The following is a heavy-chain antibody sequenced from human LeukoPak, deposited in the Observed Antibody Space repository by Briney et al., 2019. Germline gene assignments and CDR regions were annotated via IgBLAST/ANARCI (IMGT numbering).Heavy chain of an antibody. CDR2: IYYSGST. CDR3: ARRRYYGSGARTTYYFDY. J-gene: IGHJ4*02. D-gene: IGHD3-10*01. V-gene: IGHV4-39*01. Sequence: SETLSLTCTVSGGSISSSSYYWGWIRQPPGKGLEGIGSIYYSGSTYYNPSLKSRVTISVDTSKNQFSLKLSSVTAADTAVYYCARRRYYGSGARTTYYFDYWGQGTLVTVSS. CDR1: GGSISSSSYY.